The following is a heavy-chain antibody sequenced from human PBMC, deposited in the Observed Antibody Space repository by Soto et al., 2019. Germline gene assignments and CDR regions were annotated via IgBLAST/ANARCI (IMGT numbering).Heavy chain of an antibody. J-gene: IGHJ4*02. D-gene: IGHD5-18*01. Sequence: GASVKVSCKASGGTFSSYAISWVRQAPGRGLEWMGGIIPIFGTANYAQKFQGRVTITADESTSTAYMELSSLRSEDTAVYYCAIGYSYGNFDYWGQGTLVTVSS. CDR2: IIPIFGTA. CDR3: AIGYSYGNFDY. CDR1: GGTFSSYA. V-gene: IGHV1-69*13.